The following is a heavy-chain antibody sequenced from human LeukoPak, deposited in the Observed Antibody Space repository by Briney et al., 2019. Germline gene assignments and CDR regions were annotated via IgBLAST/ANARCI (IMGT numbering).Heavy chain of an antibody. CDR1: GGTFSSYA. J-gene: IGHJ4*02. D-gene: IGHD6-13*01. CDR3: ARADLPSGIAAFDY. Sequence: SVKVSCKASGGTFSSYAISWVRQAPGQGLEWMGGIIPIFGTANYAQKFQGRVTTTTDESTSTAYMELSSLRSEVTAVYYCARADLPSGIAAFDYWGQGTLVTVSS. V-gene: IGHV1-69*05. CDR2: IIPIFGTA.